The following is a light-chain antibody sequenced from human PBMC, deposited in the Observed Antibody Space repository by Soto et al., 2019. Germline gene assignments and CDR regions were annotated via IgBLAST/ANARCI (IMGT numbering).Light chain of an antibody. CDR2: DNR. CDR3: QSYDSSLSAYV. V-gene: IGLV1-40*01. CDR1: SSNIGAGYD. J-gene: IGLJ1*01. Sequence: QSVLTQPPSVSGAPGQSVTIFCTGSSSNIGAGYDVHWYQQLPGTAPKLLIYDNRNRPSGVPDRFSGSKSGTSASLAITGLQAEDEADYYCQSYDSSLSAYVFGTGTKVTVL.